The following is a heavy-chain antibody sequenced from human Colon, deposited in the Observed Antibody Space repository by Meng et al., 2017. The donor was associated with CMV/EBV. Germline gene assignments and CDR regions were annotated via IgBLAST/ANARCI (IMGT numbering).Heavy chain of an antibody. CDR1: GFTFSSYA. V-gene: IGHV3-23*01. D-gene: IGHD5-24*01. J-gene: IGHJ5*02. CDR2: ISGSGGST. Sequence: GGSLRLSCAASGFTFSSYAMSWVRQAPGKGLEWVSAISGSGGSTYYADSVKGRFTISRDNFKNTLDLQMNSLRVEDAATYYCAKLMGNTRVDHWGQETQVTVSS. CDR3: AKLMGNTRVDH.